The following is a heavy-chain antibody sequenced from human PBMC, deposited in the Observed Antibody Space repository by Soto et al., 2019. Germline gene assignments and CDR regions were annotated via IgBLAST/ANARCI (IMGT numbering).Heavy chain of an antibody. J-gene: IGHJ6*02. CDR2: IASRDPTV. CDR1: GFTFSDYY. V-gene: IGHV3-11*01. CDR3: AREKSSGYYGMDV. Sequence: QVQLVESGGGLVRPGGSLRLSCATSGFTFSDYYMSWIRQAPGKGLEWVSYIASRDPTVYYGDSVRGRFTISRDNARNLLYMQMDNLRADDTAVYYCAREKSSGYYGMDVWGQGTTVTVSS. D-gene: IGHD3-22*01.